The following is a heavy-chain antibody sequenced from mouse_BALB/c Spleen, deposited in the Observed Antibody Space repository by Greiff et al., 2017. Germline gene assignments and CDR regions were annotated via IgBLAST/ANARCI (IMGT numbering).Heavy chain of an antibody. J-gene: IGHJ2*01. CDR2: ISSGSSTI. Sequence: EVKLEESGGGLVQPGGSRKLSCAASGFTFSSFGMHWVRQAPEKGLEWVAYISSGSSTIYYADTVKGRFTISRDNPKNTLFLQMTSLRSEDTAMYYCARYRYDRGALFDYWGQGTTLTVSS. CDR3: ARYRYDRGALFDY. D-gene: IGHD2-14*01. CDR1: GFTFSSFG. V-gene: IGHV5-17*02.